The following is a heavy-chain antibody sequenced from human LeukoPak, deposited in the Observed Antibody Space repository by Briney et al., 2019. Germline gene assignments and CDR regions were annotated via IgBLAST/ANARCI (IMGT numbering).Heavy chain of an antibody. V-gene: IGHV3-7*01. Sequence: PGGSLRLSCAASRFTFSSYWMNWVRQAPGKGLEWVANIRQDGSEKYYADSVKGRFTISRDNAKNSLYLQMNSLRAEDTAVYYCARGSTVTTMGYYYGMDVWGQGTTVTVSS. CDR3: ARGSTVTTMGYYYGMDV. CDR1: RFTFSSYW. J-gene: IGHJ6*02. D-gene: IGHD4-17*01. CDR2: IRQDGSEK.